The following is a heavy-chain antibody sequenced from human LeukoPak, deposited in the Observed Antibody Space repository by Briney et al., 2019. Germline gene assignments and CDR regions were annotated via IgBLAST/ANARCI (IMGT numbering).Heavy chain of an antibody. V-gene: IGHV3-23*01. D-gene: IGHD6-19*01. CDR1: GLTFSSYA. CDR2: ISGSGGST. Sequence: GGSLRLSCAASGLTFSSYAMSWVRQAPGKGLEWVSAISGSGGSTYYADSVKGRFTISRDNSKNTLYLQMNSLRAEDTAVYYCAKVRAVASYFDYWGQGTLVTVSS. CDR3: AKVRAVASYFDY. J-gene: IGHJ4*02.